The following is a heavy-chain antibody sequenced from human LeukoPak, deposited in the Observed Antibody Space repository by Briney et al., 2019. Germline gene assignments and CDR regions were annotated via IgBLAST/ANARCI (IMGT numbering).Heavy chain of an antibody. D-gene: IGHD3-22*01. CDR3: ARTTYYYDSSPDY. J-gene: IGHJ4*02. Sequence: GASVKVSCKASGGTFSSYAISWVRQAPGQGLEWMGRIIPILGIANYAQKFQGRVTITADKSTSTAYMELSSLRSEDTAVYYCARTTYYYDSSPDYWGQGTLVTVSS. CDR2: IIPILGIA. V-gene: IGHV1-69*04. CDR1: GGTFSSYA.